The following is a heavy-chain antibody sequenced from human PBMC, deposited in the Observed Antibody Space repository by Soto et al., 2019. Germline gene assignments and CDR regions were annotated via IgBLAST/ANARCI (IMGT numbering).Heavy chain of an antibody. CDR1: GGSFSGYY. D-gene: IGHD6-13*01. Sequence: SETLSLTCAVYGGSFSGYYWSWIRQPPGKGLEWIGEINHSGSTNYNPSLKSRVTISVDTSKNQFSLKLSSVTAADTAVYYCARGHIAAVSFDYWGQGTLVTVSS. CDR3: ARGHIAAVSFDY. V-gene: IGHV4-34*01. CDR2: INHSGST. J-gene: IGHJ4*02.